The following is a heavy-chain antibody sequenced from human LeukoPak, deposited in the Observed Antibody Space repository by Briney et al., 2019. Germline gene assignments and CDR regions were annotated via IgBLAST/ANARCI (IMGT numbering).Heavy chain of an antibody. CDR1: GGTFSSYA. CDR2: IIPIFGTA. Sequence: SVKVSCKASGGTFSSYAISWVRQAPGQGLEWMGGIIPIFGTANYAQKFQGRVTITAGESTSTAYMELSSLRSEDTAVYYCARGEESQDWFDPWGQGTLVTVSS. D-gene: IGHD2-15*01. CDR3: ARGEESQDWFDP. V-gene: IGHV1-69*13. J-gene: IGHJ5*02.